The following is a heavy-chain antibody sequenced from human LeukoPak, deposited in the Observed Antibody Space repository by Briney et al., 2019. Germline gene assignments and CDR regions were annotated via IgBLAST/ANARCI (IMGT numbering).Heavy chain of an antibody. J-gene: IGHJ4*02. CDR3: AKDRDYGTDY. CDR1: GFTFDDYA. D-gene: IGHD4-17*01. CDR2: ISWNSGSI. V-gene: IGHV3-9*01. Sequence: GGSLRLSCAASGFTFDDYAMHWVRQAPGKGLEWVSGISWNSGSIGYADSVKGRFTISRDNAKNSLYLQMNSLRAEDTALYYCAKDRDYGTDYWGQGTLVTVSS.